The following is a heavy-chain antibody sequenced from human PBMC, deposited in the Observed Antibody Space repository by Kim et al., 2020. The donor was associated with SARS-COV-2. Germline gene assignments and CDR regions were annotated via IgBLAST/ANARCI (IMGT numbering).Heavy chain of an antibody. V-gene: IGHV4-59*08. J-gene: IGHJ4*02. Sequence: YNPSLKSRVTISVDTSKNQFSLKLSSVTAADTAVYYCARRRGGVADSFDYWSQGTLVTVSS. CDR3: ARRRGGVADSFDY. D-gene: IGHD2-8*02.